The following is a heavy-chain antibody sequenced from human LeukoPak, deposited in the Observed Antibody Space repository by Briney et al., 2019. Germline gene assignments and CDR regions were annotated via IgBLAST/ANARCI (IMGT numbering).Heavy chain of an antibody. V-gene: IGHV3-74*03. CDR1: GFTFSTYW. J-gene: IGHJ4*02. CDR2: INTDGGTK. D-gene: IGHD1-26*01. Sequence: GGSLRLSCAASGFTFSTYWMHWVRPAPGKGLMWVSRINTDGGTKTYADPVKGRFTISRDNAKNTLYLQMNSLKAEDAAVYYCARVLSGSYDNDFDYWGQGTLVTVSS. CDR3: ARVLSGSYDNDFDY.